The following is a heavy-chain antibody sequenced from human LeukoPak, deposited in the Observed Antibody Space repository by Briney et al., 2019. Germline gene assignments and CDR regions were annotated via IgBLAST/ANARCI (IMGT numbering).Heavy chain of an antibody. CDR2: IWYDGSNK. CDR1: GFTFSSYG. D-gene: IGHD4-23*01. Sequence: GGSLRLSCAASGFTFSSYGMHWVRQAPGKGLEWVAVIWYDGSNKYYADSVKGRFTISRDNAKNSLYLQMNSLRAEDTAVYYCASLSLRWSDYWGQGTLVTVSS. J-gene: IGHJ4*02. V-gene: IGHV3-33*03. CDR3: ASLSLRWSDY.